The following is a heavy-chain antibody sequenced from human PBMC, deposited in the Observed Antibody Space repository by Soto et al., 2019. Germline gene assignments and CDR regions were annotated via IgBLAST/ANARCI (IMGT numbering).Heavy chain of an antibody. CDR3: ARGIWVATTAPYYFDS. D-gene: IGHD5-12*01. CDR1: GYTFSKYA. J-gene: IGHJ4*01. Sequence: GASVKVSCKASGYTFSKYAMQWGRQAPGQGPEWMGWINAGNGNTKYSQKFQDRFTITRDTSANTAYMDLRSLTSEDTAIYYCARGIWVATTAPYYFDSRGQGTQVTVSS. V-gene: IGHV1-3*01. CDR2: INAGNGNT.